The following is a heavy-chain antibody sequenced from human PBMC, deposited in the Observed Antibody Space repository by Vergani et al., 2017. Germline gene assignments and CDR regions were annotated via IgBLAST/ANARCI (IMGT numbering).Heavy chain of an antibody. CDR2: INHSGST. CDR1: GGSFRGYY. J-gene: IGHJ4*02. Sequence: QVQLQQWGAGRLKPSETLSLTCAVYGGSFRGYYWSWIRQPPGKGLEWIGEINHSGSTNYNPPLKSRVTISVDTSKNQFSLKLSSVTAADTAVYYCASHLSSSWELDYWGQGTLVTVSS. V-gene: IGHV4-34*01. CDR3: ASHLSSSWELDY. D-gene: IGHD6-13*01.